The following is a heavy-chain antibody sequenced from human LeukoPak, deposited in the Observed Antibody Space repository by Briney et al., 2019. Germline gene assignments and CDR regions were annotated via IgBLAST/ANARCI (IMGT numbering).Heavy chain of an antibody. CDR2: INHSGST. J-gene: IGHJ4*02. CDR1: GGSFSGYY. D-gene: IGHD1-26*01. CDR3: ASLKWELTSFDY. V-gene: IGHV4-34*01. Sequence: SETLSLTCAVYGGSFSGYYWSWIRQPPGKGLEWIGEINHSGSTNYNPSLRSRVTISVDTSKNQFSLKLSSVTAADTAVYYCASLKWELTSFDYWGQGTLVTVSS.